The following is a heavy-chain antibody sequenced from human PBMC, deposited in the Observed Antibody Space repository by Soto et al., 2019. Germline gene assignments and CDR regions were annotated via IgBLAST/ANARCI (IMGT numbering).Heavy chain of an antibody. V-gene: IGHV4-59*11. Sequence: SETLSLTCTFSGCSINSHYWSWIRHPPGKGLEWIGYIYNSESTNHNPSLKSRVTISVDTSKNQFSLKLSSVTAADTAVYYCARDRGYGNGMDVWGQGTTVTVSS. CDR1: GCSINSHY. D-gene: IGHD5-12*01. CDR2: IYNSEST. J-gene: IGHJ6*02. CDR3: ARDRGYGNGMDV.